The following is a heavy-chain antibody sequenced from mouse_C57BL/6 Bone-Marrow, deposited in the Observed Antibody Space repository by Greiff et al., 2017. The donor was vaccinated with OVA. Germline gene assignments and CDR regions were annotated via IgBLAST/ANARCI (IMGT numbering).Heavy chain of an antibody. J-gene: IGHJ3*01. Sequence: QVQLQQPGAELVRPGTSVKLSCKASGYTFTSYWMHWVKQRPGQGLEWIGVIDPSDSYTNYNQKFKGKATLTVDTSSSTAYMQLSSLTSEDSAVXYCARWAYYGPFAYWGQGTLVTVSA. CDR3: ARWAYYGPFAY. D-gene: IGHD1-1*01. CDR2: IDPSDSYT. V-gene: IGHV1-59*01. CDR1: GYTFTSYW.